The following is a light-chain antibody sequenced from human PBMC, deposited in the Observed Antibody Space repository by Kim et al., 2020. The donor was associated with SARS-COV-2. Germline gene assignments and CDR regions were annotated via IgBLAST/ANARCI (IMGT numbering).Light chain of an antibody. J-gene: IGLJ2*01. Sequence: GQSITVSCTGTSDDIGHYNYVSWYQQHPGKAPKLIIYEVNRRPSGVPDRFSGYKSGNTASLTVSGLQVEDEADYYCSSYGGRNDLVFGGGTQLTVL. CDR1: SDDIGHYNY. V-gene: IGLV2-8*01. CDR2: EVN. CDR3: SSYGGRNDLV.